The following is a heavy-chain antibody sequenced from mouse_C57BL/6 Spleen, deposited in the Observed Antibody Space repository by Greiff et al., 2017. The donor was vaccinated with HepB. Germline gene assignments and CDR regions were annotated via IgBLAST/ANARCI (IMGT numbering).Heavy chain of an antibody. CDR2: INRDGGST. D-gene: IGHD2-14*01. V-gene: IGHV5-2*03. CDR1: EYEFPSHD. J-gene: IGHJ4*01. CDR3: ARRGYCGHMDY. Sequence: EVKLVESGGGLVQPGESLKLSCESNEYEFPSHDMSWVRKTPEKRLELVAAINRDGGSTYYPDTMERRFNISRDNTKKTLYLQMSSLRSEDTALYYCARRGYCGHMDYWGQGTSVTVSS.